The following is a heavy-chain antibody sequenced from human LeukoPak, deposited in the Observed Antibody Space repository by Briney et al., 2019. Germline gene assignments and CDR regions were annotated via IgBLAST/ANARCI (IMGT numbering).Heavy chain of an antibody. Sequence: SETLSLTRTVSGGSISSYYWSWIRQPPGKGLEWIGYIYYSGSTNYNPSLKSRVTISVDTSKNQFSLKLSSVTAADTAVYYCARVEVTRAFDIWGQGTMVTVSS. CDR3: ARVEVTRAFDI. CDR1: GGSISSYY. D-gene: IGHD4-4*01. V-gene: IGHV4-59*01. J-gene: IGHJ3*02. CDR2: IYYSGST.